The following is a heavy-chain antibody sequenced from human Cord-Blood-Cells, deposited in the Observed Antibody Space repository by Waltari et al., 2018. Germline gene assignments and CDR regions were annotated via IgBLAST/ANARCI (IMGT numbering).Heavy chain of an antibody. D-gene: IGHD6-6*01. V-gene: IGHV4-34*01. J-gene: IGHJ4*02. CDR1: GGSFSGYY. CDR3: ARGLHGIAARPEGYYFDY. CDR2: IKHSGST. Sequence: QVQLQQWGAGLLKPSETLSLTCAVYGGSFSGYYWSWIRQPPGKGLEWIGEIKHSGSTTSSPSLNGRVTISVDTSKNQFSLKLSSVTAADTAVYYCARGLHGIAARPEGYYFDYWGQGTLVTVSS.